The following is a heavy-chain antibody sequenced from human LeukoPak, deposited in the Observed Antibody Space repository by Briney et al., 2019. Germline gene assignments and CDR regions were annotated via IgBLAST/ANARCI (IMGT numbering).Heavy chain of an antibody. CDR3: AKAAQVRSSSWYAAHPFDY. CDR1: GFTFSSYA. CDR2: ISGSGGST. V-gene: IGHV3-23*01. J-gene: IGHJ4*02. Sequence: GGSLRLSCAASGFTFSSYAMSWVRQAPGKGLEWVSAISGSGGSTYYADSVKGRFTISRDNSKNTLYLQMNSLRAEDTAVYYCAKAAQVRSSSWYAAHPFDYWGQGTLVTVSS. D-gene: IGHD6-13*01.